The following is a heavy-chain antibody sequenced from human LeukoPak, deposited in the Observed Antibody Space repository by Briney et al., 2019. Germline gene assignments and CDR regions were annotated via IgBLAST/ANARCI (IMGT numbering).Heavy chain of an antibody. CDR1: GFTFSSYE. CDR2: ISSSGSTI. D-gene: IGHD2-2*01. CDR3: ARDGGSTSPH. J-gene: IGHJ4*02. Sequence: GGSLRLSCVTSGFTFSSYEMNWVRQAPGKELEWVSYISSSGSTIYYADSVKGRFTISRDNAKNSLYLQMNSLRAEDTAVYYCARDGGSTSPHWGQGTLVTVSS. V-gene: IGHV3-48*03.